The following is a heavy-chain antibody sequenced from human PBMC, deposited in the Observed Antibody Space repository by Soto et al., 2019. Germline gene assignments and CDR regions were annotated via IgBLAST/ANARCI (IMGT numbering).Heavy chain of an antibody. J-gene: IGHJ6*02. V-gene: IGHV4-4*02. Sequence: QVQLQESGPGLVKPSGTLSLTCAVSGGSISNSNWWSWVRQSPWKGLEWIGEIYHSGSTNYNPSLKSPVTISVDKSKNQFSLKVSSVTAADTAVDFCARERPQGYGMDVWGQGTTVTVSS. CDR1: GGSISNSNW. CDR2: IYHSGST. D-gene: IGHD6-6*01. CDR3: ARERPQGYGMDV.